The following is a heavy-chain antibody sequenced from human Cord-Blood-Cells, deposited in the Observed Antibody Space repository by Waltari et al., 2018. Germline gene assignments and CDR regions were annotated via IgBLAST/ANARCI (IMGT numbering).Heavy chain of an antibody. CDR1: GCPISSSSYH. D-gene: IGHD5-12*01. Sequence: QLQLQESGPGLVMPSETLSLTCTVPGCPISSSSYHWGWIRQPPGKGLEWSGSIYYSGSTYYNPSLKSRVTISVDTSKNQFSLKLSSVTAADTAVYYCATNSGYDAFDIWGQGTMVTVSS. J-gene: IGHJ3*02. CDR2: IYYSGST. V-gene: IGHV4-39*07. CDR3: ATNSGYDAFDI.